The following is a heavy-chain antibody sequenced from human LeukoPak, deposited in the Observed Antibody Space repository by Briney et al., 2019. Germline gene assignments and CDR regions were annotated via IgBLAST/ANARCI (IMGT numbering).Heavy chain of an antibody. V-gene: IGHV3-15*01. CDR2: VNSGMDGGTA. J-gene: IGHJ4*02. Sequence: GGSLRLSCAASGFNFRRTTMSWVRQTPGEGLEWVVRVNSGMDGGTADYAAPVKGRFTISRDDSKNTMDLQMNSLKTEDTAVYYCATDLNYFDNSDYGAYWGQGTLVAVSS. CDR1: GFNFRRTT. CDR3: ATDLNYFDNSDYGAY. D-gene: IGHD3-22*01.